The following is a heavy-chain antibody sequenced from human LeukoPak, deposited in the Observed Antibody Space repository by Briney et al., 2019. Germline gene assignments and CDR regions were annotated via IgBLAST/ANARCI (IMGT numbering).Heavy chain of an antibody. CDR1: GGSISSGGYY. CDR3: TRRVYYSDSSGWYFDY. CDR2: IYYSGST. J-gene: IGHJ4*02. D-gene: IGHD3-22*01. Sequence: PSQTLSLTCTVSGGSISSGGYYWSWIRQHPGKGLEWIGYIYYSGSTNYNPSLKSPVTILADTSRNQFSLKLGSVTAADTAVYYCTRRVYYSDSSGWYFDYWGQGTLVTVSS. V-gene: IGHV4-31*01.